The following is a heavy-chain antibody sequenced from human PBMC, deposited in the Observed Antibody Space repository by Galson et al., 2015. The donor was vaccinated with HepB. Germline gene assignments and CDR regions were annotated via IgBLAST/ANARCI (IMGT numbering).Heavy chain of an antibody. V-gene: IGHV3-30-3*01. CDR3: ATDMCTSCTSVPFFFAY. CDR2: ISYDGSNK. Sequence: SLRLSCAASGFTFSSYAMHWVRQAPGKGLEWVAVISYDGSNKYYADSVKGRFTISRDNSKNTLYLQMNSLRAEDTAVYYCATDMCTSCTSVPFFFAYWGQGTLVTVSS. D-gene: IGHD2-2*01. CDR1: GFTFSSYA. J-gene: IGHJ4*02.